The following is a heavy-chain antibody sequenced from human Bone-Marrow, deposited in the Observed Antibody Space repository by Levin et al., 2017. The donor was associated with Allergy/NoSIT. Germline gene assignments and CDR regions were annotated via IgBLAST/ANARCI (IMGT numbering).Heavy chain of an antibody. CDR2: INTNTGSP. J-gene: IGHJ4*02. CDR1: GYTFTDYP. V-gene: IGHV7-4-1*02. Sequence: GASVKVSCKASGYTFTDYPVTWVRQAPGQGLEWLGWINTNTGSPAYAQDFTGRFVFSLDTSVSTAYLVISSLKAEDTAVYFCARVYTGVFDYWGLGTLVTVSS. D-gene: IGHD1-14*01. CDR3: ARVYTGVFDY.